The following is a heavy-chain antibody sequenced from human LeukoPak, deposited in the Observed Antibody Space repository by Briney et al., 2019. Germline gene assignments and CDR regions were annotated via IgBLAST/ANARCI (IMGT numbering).Heavy chain of an antibody. V-gene: IGHV3-23*01. Sequence: GGSLRLSCAASGFTFTSYAMSWVRQAPGKGLEWVSAISDSGGSTYYADSVKGRFTISRDNSKNTLYLQMNSLRAEDTAVYYCAKCTGGSCYSTFDYWGQGTLVTVSS. CDR1: GFTFTSYA. J-gene: IGHJ4*02. D-gene: IGHD2-15*01. CDR2: ISDSGGST. CDR3: AKCTGGSCYSTFDY.